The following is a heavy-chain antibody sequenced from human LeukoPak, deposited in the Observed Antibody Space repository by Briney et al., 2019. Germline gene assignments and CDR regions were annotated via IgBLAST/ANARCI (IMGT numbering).Heavy chain of an antibody. V-gene: IGHV1-69*05. CDR1: GGTFSSYA. CDR3: AREGQQLVMYNWFDP. Sequence: ASVTVSCKASGGTFSSYAISWVRQAPGQGLEWMGGIIPIFGTANYAQKFQGRVTITTDESTSTAYMELSSLRSEDTAVYYCAREGQQLVMYNWFDPWGQGTLVTVSS. CDR2: IIPIFGTA. J-gene: IGHJ5*02. D-gene: IGHD6-13*01.